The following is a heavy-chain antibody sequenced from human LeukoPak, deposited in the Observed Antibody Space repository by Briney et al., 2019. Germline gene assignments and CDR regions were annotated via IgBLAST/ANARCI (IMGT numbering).Heavy chain of an antibody. CDR1: GYTFTNYG. CDR2: ISAYNGNT. J-gene: IGHJ3*02. D-gene: IGHD3-22*01. V-gene: IGHV1-18*01. CDR3: ARDEYDSSGENAFDI. Sequence: ASVTVSYKASGYTFTNYGIRWVRQAPGQGLEGMGWISAYNGNTNYAQKLQGRVTMTTDTSTSTAYMELRSLRSDDTAVYYCARDEYDSSGENAFDIWGQGTMVTVSS.